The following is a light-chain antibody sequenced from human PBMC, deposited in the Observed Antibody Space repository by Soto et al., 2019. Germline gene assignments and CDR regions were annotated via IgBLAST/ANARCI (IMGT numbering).Light chain of an antibody. J-gene: IGLJ1*01. Sequence: QSVLAQPRSVSGSPGQLLTTSCTGTSSDVDDYRYVSWYQQYPGKAPKLVIYDGTKRPSGVPDRFSGSNSGNTASLTISGLQAEDEADYYCCSYVTTPEIFGTGTKATVL. CDR2: DGT. CDR1: SSDVDDYRY. CDR3: CSYVTTPEI. V-gene: IGLV2-11*01.